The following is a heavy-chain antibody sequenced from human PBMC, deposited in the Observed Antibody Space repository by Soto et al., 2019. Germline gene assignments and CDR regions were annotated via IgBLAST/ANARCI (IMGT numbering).Heavy chain of an antibody. V-gene: IGHV4-4*02. D-gene: IGHD4-17*01. CDR3: ARDPSSDYGVNSGLDY. CDR2: IYHSGST. J-gene: IGHJ4*02. CDR1: GGAISMSNW. Sequence: SETLSLTCAVSGGAISMSNWWSCVRQPPGKGLEWIWEIYHSGSTNYNPSLKSRVTISVDKSKNKFSLKLSSVTAADTAVYYCARDPSSDYGVNSGLDYWGQGTRVTFSS.